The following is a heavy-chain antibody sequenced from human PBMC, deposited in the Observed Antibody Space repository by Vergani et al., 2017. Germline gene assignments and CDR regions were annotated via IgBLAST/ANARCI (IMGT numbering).Heavy chain of an antibody. D-gene: IGHD3-10*01. CDR1: EFTFSNYA. CDR2: ISGSGVRA. V-gene: IGHV3-23*01. CDR3: AKQYFVSGNYLFDY. Sequence: EVQLLESGGGLVQPGGSLRLTCAASEFTFSNYAMNWVRQAPGKGLEWVSGISGSGVRAYDTDSVKGRFTISRDNSKNMLFLQMNNLRTKDTAIYYCAKQYFVSGNYLFDYWGQGTLVTVSS. J-gene: IGHJ4*02.